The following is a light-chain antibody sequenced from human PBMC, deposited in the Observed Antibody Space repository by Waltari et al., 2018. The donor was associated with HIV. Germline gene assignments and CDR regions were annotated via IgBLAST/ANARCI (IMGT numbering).Light chain of an antibody. CDR3: CSYAGSYSWV. CDR2: DVS. Sequence: QSALTQPRSVSGSPGQSVTISCTGTSSDVGGYNYVYWYQQHPGKAPKRMIYDVSKRPSGVPDRFSGSKSGNTASLTISGLQAEDEADYYCCSYAGSYSWVFGGGTKLTVL. J-gene: IGLJ3*02. V-gene: IGLV2-11*01. CDR1: SSDVGGYNY.